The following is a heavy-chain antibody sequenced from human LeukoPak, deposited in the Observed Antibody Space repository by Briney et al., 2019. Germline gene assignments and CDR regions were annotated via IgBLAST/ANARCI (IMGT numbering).Heavy chain of an antibody. V-gene: IGHV3-23*01. CDR2: ISGSGGST. CDR3: AKDWGITIFGVVRNNWFDP. CDR1: GFTFSSYA. Sequence: GGPLRLSCAASGFTFSSYAMSWVRQAPGKGLEWVSAISGSGGSTYYADSVKGRFTISRDNSKNTLYLQMNSLRAEDTAVYYCAKDWGITIFGVVRNNWFDPWGQGTLVTVSS. D-gene: IGHD3-3*01. J-gene: IGHJ5*02.